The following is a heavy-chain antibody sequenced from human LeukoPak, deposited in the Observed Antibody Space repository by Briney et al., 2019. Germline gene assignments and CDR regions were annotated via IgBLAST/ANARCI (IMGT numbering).Heavy chain of an antibody. CDR1: GFTFSSYA. CDR2: ISGSGGST. CDR3: ARIDILTGYAAVGDC. Sequence: GGSLRLSCAASGFTFSSYAMSWVRQAPGKGLEWVSAISGSGGSTYYADSVRGRFTISRDNSKNTLQLQLNSLRVEDTAVYYCARIDILTGYAAVGDCWGQGALVTVSS. V-gene: IGHV3-23*01. D-gene: IGHD3-9*01. J-gene: IGHJ4*02.